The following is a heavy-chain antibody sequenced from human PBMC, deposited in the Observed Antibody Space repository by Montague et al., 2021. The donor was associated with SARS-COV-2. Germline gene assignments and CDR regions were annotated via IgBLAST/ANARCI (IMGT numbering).Heavy chain of an antibody. Sequence: SETLSLTCTVSGGSISSHYWSWVRQTPGKGLEWTGYIYSSGATNYSPSLRGRFTMSIDTSKNQFSLRLTSVTATDTAVYYCARIIWSGLPYFDNWGQGTLVTVSS. J-gene: IGHJ4*02. CDR2: IYSSGAT. D-gene: IGHD6-25*01. CDR3: ARIIWSGLPYFDN. CDR1: GGSISSHY. V-gene: IGHV4-59*08.